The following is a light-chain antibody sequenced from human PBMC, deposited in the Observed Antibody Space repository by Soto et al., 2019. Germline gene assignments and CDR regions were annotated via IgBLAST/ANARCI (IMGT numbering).Light chain of an antibody. CDR3: QQYNNSPT. J-gene: IGKJ1*01. Sequence: ELLMTQSPATLSVSPLEIATLSCRASQSVSGKLAWYQQKPGQAPRLLIYDASTRATGIPARFSGSGSGTEFTLTISSLKSEDFAVYFCQQYNNSPTCGQGTKVDIK. CDR2: DAS. V-gene: IGKV3-15*01. CDR1: QSVSGK.